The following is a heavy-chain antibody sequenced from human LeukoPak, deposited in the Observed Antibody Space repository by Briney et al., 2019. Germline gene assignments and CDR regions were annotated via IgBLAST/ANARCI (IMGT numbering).Heavy chain of an antibody. D-gene: IGHD6-13*01. CDR2: IRSDGTNK. CDR3: ARGHRASSSRYYYYYYMDV. V-gene: IGHV3-30*02. CDR1: GFTFSSYG. Sequence: GGSLRLSCAASGFTFSSYGMQWVRQAPGKGLEWVAFIRSDGTNKNYADSVKGRFTISRDNSKNTLYLQMNSLRAEDTAVYYCARGHRASSSRYYYYYYMDVWGKGTTVTVSS. J-gene: IGHJ6*03.